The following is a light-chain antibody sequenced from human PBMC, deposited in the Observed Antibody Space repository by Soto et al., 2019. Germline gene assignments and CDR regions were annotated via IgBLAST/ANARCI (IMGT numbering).Light chain of an antibody. Sequence: ETVLTQSPVTLSLSPGERATLSCRASQDISNYLAWYQQKPGQAPRLLIYDASNRATGVPARFSGSGSGTVFTLTISSLEPEDFAVYYCQQRRGWPRTYTFGQGTNLEIK. CDR3: QQRRGWPRTYT. CDR2: DAS. CDR1: QDISNY. J-gene: IGKJ2*01. V-gene: IGKV3-11*01.